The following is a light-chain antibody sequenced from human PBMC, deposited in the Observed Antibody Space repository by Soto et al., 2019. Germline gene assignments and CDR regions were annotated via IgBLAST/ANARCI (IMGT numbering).Light chain of an antibody. CDR1: QSISTW. V-gene: IGKV1-5*01. CDR2: GAS. J-gene: IGKJ3*01. Sequence: DIQMTQSPSTLSASVGDRVTITCRASQSISTWLAWYQQKPGKAPKVLTYGASSLESGVPSRFRGSGSGTEFTLTISSMQHDDFATYYCQQYKNYLTFGPGTKVDIK. CDR3: QQYKNYLT.